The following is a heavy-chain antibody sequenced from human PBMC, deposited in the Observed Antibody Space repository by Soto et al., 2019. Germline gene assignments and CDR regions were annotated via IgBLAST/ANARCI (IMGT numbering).Heavy chain of an antibody. CDR3: ARVNYDILTGYPYYYYGMDV. CDR2: ISSSSSYI. J-gene: IGHJ6*02. Sequence: GGSLRLSCAASGFTFSSYSMNWVRQAPGKGLEWVSSISSSSSYIYYADSVKGRFTISRDNAKNSLYLQMNSLRAEDTAVYYCARVNYDILTGYPYYYYGMDVWGQGTTVTVSS. CDR1: GFTFSSYS. V-gene: IGHV3-21*01. D-gene: IGHD3-9*01.